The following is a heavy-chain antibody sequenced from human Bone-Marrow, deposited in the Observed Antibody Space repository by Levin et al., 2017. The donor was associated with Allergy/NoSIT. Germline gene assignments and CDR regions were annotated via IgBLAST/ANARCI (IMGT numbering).Heavy chain of an antibody. J-gene: IGHJ4*02. Sequence: GGSLRLSCEASGFSFTRYWMTWVRQAPGKGLEWVANVKQDGSEAHYVDSVKGRFTISRDNAKESVYLQMGSLRVEDTGIYFCARSVHYSFWSGFLYWGQGARITVSS. V-gene: IGHV3-7*01. CDR2: VKQDGSEA. CDR3: ARSVHYSFWSGFLY. D-gene: IGHD3-3*01. CDR1: GFSFTRYW.